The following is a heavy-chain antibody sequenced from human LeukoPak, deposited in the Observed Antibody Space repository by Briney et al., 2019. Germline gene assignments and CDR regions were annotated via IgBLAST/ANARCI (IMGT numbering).Heavy chain of an antibody. J-gene: IGHJ4*02. CDR3: ARTLRHLDY. CDR1: GGSMSSTGYY. Sequence: SSETLSLTCTVSGGSMSSTGYYWGWIRQPPGKGLEWIGSIYYSGITYYNPSLRSRVTISVDTSKNQFSLKLSSVTAADTAVYYCARTLRHLDYWGQGTLVTVSS. CDR2: IYYSGIT. V-gene: IGHV4-39*01. D-gene: IGHD3-3*01.